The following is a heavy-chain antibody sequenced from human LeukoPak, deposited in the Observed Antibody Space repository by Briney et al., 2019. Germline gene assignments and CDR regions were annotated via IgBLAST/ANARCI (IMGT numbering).Heavy chain of an antibody. CDR3: ARGSGGSYRGVDL. J-gene: IGHJ4*02. Sequence: GGSLRLSCAASGFTFNSYSMNWVRQAPGKGPEWVSYISSSGGTIYYAASVKGRFTISRDNAKNSLYLQMNSLRAEDTAVYYCARGSGGSYRGVDLWGQGTLVTVSS. D-gene: IGHD1-26*01. V-gene: IGHV3-48*04. CDR1: GFTFNSYS. CDR2: ISSSGGTI.